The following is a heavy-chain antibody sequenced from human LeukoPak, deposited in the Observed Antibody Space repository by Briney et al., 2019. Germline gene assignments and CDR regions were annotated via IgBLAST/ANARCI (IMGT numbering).Heavy chain of an antibody. CDR2: IYYSGST. D-gene: IGHD2-2*02. CDR1: GGFISSSSYY. J-gene: IGHJ3*02. Sequence: SETLSLTCTVSGGFISSSSYYWGWIRQPPGKGLEWIGSIYYSGSTYYNPSLKNRVTISVDTSKNQFSLKLSSVTAADTAVYYCARPCSSTSCYTLDAFDIWGQGTMVTVSS. V-gene: IGHV4-39*07. CDR3: ARPCSSTSCYTLDAFDI.